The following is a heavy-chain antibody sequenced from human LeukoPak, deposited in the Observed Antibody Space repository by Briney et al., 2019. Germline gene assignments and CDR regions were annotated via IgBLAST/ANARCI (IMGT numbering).Heavy chain of an antibody. D-gene: IGHD2-2*01. CDR2: ISAYNGNT. CDR1: GYTFTSYG. CDR3: ARSRVVPAAILRIWYNWFDP. J-gene: IGHJ5*02. V-gene: IGHV1-18*01. Sequence: GASVKVSCKASGYTFTSYGISWVRQAPGQGLEWMGWISAYNGNTNYAQKLQGRVTMTTDTSTSTAYMELRSLRSDDTAVYYCARSRVVPAAILRIWYNWFDPWGQGTLVTVSS.